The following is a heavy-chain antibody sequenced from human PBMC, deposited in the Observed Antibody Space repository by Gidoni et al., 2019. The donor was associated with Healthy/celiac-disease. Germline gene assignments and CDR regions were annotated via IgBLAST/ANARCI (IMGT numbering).Heavy chain of an antibody. CDR3: TRGVVVAGRYAFDI. J-gene: IGHJ3*02. V-gene: IGHV3-72*01. CDR2: SRNKANSYTT. CDR1: GFTFSDHY. D-gene: IGHD6-19*01. Sequence: EVQLVASGGGLVQPGGSLRLSCAASGFTFSDHYMDWVRQAPGKGLQWVGRSRNKANSYTTEYAASVKGRFTISRDDSKNSLCLQMNSLKTEDTAVYYCTRGVVVAGRYAFDIWGQGTMVTVSS.